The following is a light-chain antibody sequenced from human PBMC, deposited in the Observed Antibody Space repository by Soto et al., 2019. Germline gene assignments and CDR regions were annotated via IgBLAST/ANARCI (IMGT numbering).Light chain of an antibody. CDR3: HHYGYGADT. V-gene: IGKV3-20*01. CDR2: GAS. Sequence: ELVLTQSPGTLSLSPGERATLSCRASESVRNNSLAWYQQHPGQAPRLLIFGASSRAPGIPDRFTGSGSGADLSLTISRLEPEDSAVYFCHHYGYGADTFGQGTKLEIK. J-gene: IGKJ2*01. CDR1: ESVRNNS.